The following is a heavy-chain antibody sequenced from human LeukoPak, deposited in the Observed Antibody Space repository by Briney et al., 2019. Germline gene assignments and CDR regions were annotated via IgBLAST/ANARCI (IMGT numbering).Heavy chain of an antibody. J-gene: IGHJ4*02. D-gene: IGHD4-17*01. Sequence: SSETLSLTCTVSGGSISSSSYYWGWIRQPPGKGLEWIGSIYYSGSTYYNPSLKSRVTISVDTSKNQFSLKLSSVTAADTAVYYCARAPIYGDYVLDYWGQGTLVTVSS. CDR3: ARAPIYGDYVLDY. CDR1: GGSISSSSYY. CDR2: IYYSGST. V-gene: IGHV4-39*01.